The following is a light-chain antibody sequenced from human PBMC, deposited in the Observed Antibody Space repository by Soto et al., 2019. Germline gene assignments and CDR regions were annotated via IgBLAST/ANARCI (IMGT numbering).Light chain of an antibody. CDR1: QSVSSN. CDR3: QQYNNWPPKYT. J-gene: IGKJ2*01. V-gene: IGKV3-15*01. Sequence: EIVMTQSPVTLSVSPGERATLSCRASQSVSSNLAWYQQKPGQAPRLLIYGASTRPTGIPARFSGSGSGPELTLTISSLQSEDFAVYYCQQYNNWPPKYTFGQGTKLEIK. CDR2: GAS.